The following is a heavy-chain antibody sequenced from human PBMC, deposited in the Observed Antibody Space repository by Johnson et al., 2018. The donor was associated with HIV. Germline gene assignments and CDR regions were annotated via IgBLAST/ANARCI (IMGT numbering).Heavy chain of an antibody. V-gene: IGHV3-66*02. CDR3: ARGRGPRGAFDI. CDR1: GFTFDNYG. Sequence: VQLVESGGGVVRPGGSLRLSCAASGFTFDNYGMDWVRQAPGQGLEWVSVIYSGGSTDYADSLKGRFTISRDNSKNTLYLQMNSLRAEDTAVYYCARGRGPRGAFDIWGQGTMVTVSS. CDR2: IYSGGST. D-gene: IGHD3-16*01. J-gene: IGHJ3*02.